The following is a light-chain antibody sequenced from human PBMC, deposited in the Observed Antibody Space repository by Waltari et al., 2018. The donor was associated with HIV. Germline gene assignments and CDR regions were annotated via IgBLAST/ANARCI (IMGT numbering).Light chain of an antibody. Sequence: QSALTQPASVSGSPGQSITISCTGTSSDVGSYNLVSWYQQHPGKAPKLMIYEVSKRPSGGSNRFSGSKSGNTASLTISGLQAEDEADYYCCSYAGSSTSGVVFGGGTKLTVL. J-gene: IGLJ2*01. CDR2: EVS. CDR3: CSYAGSSTSGVV. V-gene: IGLV2-23*02. CDR1: SSDVGSYNL.